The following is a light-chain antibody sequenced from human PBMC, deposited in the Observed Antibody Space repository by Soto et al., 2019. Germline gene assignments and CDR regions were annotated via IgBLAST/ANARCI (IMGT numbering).Light chain of an antibody. V-gene: IGKV1-17*01. CDR3: QQYNSYPLT. CDR1: QGIGTD. CDR2: AAS. Sequence: DIQMTQSPSSLSASVGDRITITCRASQGIGTDLGWYQQKPGNAPKRLIFAASSLQSGVPSRFSGSESGTEFTLTISSLQPEDFATYYCQQYNSYPLTFGGGTKVEVK. J-gene: IGKJ4*01.